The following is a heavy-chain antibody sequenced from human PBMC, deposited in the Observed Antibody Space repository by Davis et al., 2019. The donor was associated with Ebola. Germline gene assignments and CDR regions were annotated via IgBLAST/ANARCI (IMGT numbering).Heavy chain of an antibody. V-gene: IGHV3-64D*06. D-gene: IGHD2-2*01. CDR3: VKGYCSSTSCSRAIWFDC. Sequence: PGGSLRLSCSVSGFTFSSYAMHWVRQAPGKGLEYVSGISSNGGSTYYADSVKGRFTISRDNSKNTLYLQMSSLRAEDMAVYFCVKGYCSSTSCSRAIWFDCWGQGTLVSVSS. J-gene: IGHJ4*02. CDR2: ISSNGGST. CDR1: GFTFSSYA.